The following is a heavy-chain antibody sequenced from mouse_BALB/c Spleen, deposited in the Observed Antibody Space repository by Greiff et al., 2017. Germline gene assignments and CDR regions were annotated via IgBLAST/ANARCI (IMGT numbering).Heavy chain of an antibody. D-gene: IGHD4-1*01. CDR1: GFTFSSFG. J-gene: IGHJ2*01. Sequence: EVQLVESGGGLVQPGGSRKLSCAASGFTFSSFGMHWVRQAPEKGLEWVAYISSGSSTIYYADTVKGRFTISRDNPKNTLFLQMTSLRSEDTAMYYCARRAGDLGEYYFDYWGQGTTLTVSS. CDR2: ISSGSSTI. V-gene: IGHV5-17*02. CDR3: ARRAGDLGEYYFDY.